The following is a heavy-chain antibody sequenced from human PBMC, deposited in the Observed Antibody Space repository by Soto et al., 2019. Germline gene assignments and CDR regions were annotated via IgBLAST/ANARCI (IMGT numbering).Heavy chain of an antibody. CDR1: GFTFSSYG. Sequence: QVQLVESGGGVVQPGRSLRLSCAASGFTFSSYGMHWVRQAPGKGLEWVAVISYDGSNKYYADSVKGRFTISRDNSKNTLYLQMNSLRAEDTAVYYCAKAEKIAVAVHYYYYGMDVWGQGTTVTVSS. J-gene: IGHJ6*02. CDR2: ISYDGSNK. V-gene: IGHV3-30*18. D-gene: IGHD6-19*01. CDR3: AKAEKIAVAVHYYYYGMDV.